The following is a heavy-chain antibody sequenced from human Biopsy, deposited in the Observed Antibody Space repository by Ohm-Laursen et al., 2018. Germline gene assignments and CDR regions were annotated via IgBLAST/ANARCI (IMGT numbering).Heavy chain of an antibody. Sequence: GSLRLSCAASGFNSRVYTMTWVRQAPGKGLEWVSTIGSIDDSTYYADSVKGRFTISRDNSKKTLYLQMNSLRAEDTAIYYCAKDQPDLAVVVAAHWYFDLWGRGTLVTVSS. V-gene: IGHV3-23*01. CDR1: GFNSRVYT. J-gene: IGHJ2*01. CDR2: IGSIDDST. CDR3: AKDQPDLAVVVAAHWYFDL. D-gene: IGHD2-15*01.